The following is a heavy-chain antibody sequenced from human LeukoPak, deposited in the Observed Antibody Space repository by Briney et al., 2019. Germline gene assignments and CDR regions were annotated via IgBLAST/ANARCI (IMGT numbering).Heavy chain of an antibody. J-gene: IGHJ4*02. CDR1: GFTFSNSG. CDR3: VNFFGETFDS. CDR2: ILKDENTK. Sequence: GGSLRLSCSVSGFTFSNSGMHWVRQAPGKGLEWVAYILKDENTKYYAEPVKGRFTISRDNSKNTVFLQMNSLRTEDTAISYCVNFFGETFDSWGQGTLVIVSS. V-gene: IGHV3-30*02. D-gene: IGHD3-10*01.